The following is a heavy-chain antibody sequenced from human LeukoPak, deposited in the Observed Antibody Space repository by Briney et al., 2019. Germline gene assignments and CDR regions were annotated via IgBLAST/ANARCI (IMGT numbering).Heavy chain of an antibody. V-gene: IGHV4-34*01. CDR2: INHSGST. Sequence: SETLSLTCAVYGGSFSGYYWSWIRQPPGKGLEWIGEINHSGSTNYNPSLKSRVTISVDASKNQFSLKLSSVTAADTAVYYCARGEVRDVGGKGTTVTVP. CDR3: ARGEVRDV. D-gene: IGHD4-23*01. CDR1: GGSFSGYY. J-gene: IGHJ6*03.